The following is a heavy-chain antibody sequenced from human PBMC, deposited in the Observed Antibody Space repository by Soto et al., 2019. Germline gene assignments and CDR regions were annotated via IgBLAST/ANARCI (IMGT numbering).Heavy chain of an antibody. V-gene: IGHV3-48*03. CDR2: ITSSGSTI. Sequence: GGSLRLSCAASGFTFSSHEMNWVRQTPGKGLEWISHITSSGSTIYYADSVKGRFTISRDNARNSLYLQMNSLRAEDTATYYCARVRQYYYYAMDVWGQGTTVTVS. D-gene: IGHD1-1*01. J-gene: IGHJ6*02. CDR3: ARVRQYYYYAMDV. CDR1: GFTFSSHE.